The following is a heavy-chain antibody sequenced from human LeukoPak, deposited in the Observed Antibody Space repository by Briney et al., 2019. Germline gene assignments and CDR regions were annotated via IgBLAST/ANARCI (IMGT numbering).Heavy chain of an antibody. D-gene: IGHD2-2*01. CDR1: GGSISSGGYS. CDR2: IYHSGST. Sequence: PSQTLSLTCAVSGGSISSGGYSWSWIRQPPGKGLEWIGYIYHSGSTYYNPSLKSRVTISVDRSKNQFSLKLSSVTAADTAVYYCARDIRLGYCSSTSCSRGNWFDPWGQGTLVTVSS. V-gene: IGHV4-30-2*01. J-gene: IGHJ5*02. CDR3: ARDIRLGYCSSTSCSRGNWFDP.